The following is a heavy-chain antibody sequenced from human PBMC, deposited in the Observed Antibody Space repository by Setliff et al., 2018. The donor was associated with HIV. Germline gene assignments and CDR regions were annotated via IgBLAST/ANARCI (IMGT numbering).Heavy chain of an antibody. V-gene: IGHV3-23*01. D-gene: IGHD4-4*01. CDR2: ISGSGGST. Sequence: HPGGSLRLSCVTSGFTFSSYAMSWVRQAPGKGLEWVSGISGSGGSTYYADSVKGRFTISRDNSKNTLYLQMNSLRAEDTAVYYCAKDSDYSNYGGLDYWGQGTLVTVSS. CDR3: AKDSDYSNYGGLDY. J-gene: IGHJ4*02. CDR1: GFTFSSYA.